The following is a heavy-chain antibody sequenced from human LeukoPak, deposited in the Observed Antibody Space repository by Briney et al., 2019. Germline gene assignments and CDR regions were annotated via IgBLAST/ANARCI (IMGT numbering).Heavy chain of an antibody. CDR2: ISGSGGST. D-gene: IGHD3-9*01. V-gene: IGHV3-23*01. J-gene: IGHJ4*02. CDR3: AKAQNFDWIDPSTGPTCFDY. CDR1: GFTFSSYA. Sequence: PWGSLRLSCAASGFTFSSYAMSWVRQAPGKGLEWVSAISGSGGSTYYADSVKGRFTISRVNSKNTLYLQMNSLRAEDTAVYYCAKAQNFDWIDPSTGPTCFDYWGQGTLVTVSS.